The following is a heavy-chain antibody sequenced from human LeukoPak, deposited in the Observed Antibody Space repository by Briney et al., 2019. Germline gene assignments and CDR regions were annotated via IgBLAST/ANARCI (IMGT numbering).Heavy chain of an antibody. CDR3: ARAPSEIGGYYPEYFRH. J-gene: IGHJ1*01. V-gene: IGHV3-74*01. Sequence: GGSLRLSCAASGFTFSSYWMHWVRQAPGKGLVWVSRIKSDGSTRYTDSVKGRFTVSRDNAKNTVSLQMNSLRAEDTGVYYCARAPSEIGGYYPEYFRHWGQGTLVIVSS. D-gene: IGHD3-22*01. CDR2: IKSDGST. CDR1: GFTFSSYW.